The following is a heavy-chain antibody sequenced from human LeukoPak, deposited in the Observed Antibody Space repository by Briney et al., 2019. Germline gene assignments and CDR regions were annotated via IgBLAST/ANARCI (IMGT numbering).Heavy chain of an antibody. CDR3: ARVWVWDSGMNNDY. CDR2: ISRGSSSI. Sequence: GGSLRLSCAASGFYFSNYNMNWVRQAPGKGLEWLSYISRGSSSIHYADSVKGRFTISRDNAKNSLYLQMNSLRAEDTAVYYCARVWVWDSGMNNDYWGQGTLVTVSS. CDR1: GFYFSNYN. V-gene: IGHV3-48*04. J-gene: IGHJ4*02. D-gene: IGHD3-10*01.